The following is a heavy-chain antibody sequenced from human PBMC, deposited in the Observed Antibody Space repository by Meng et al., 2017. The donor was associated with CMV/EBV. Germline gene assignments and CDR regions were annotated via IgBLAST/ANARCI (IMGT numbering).Heavy chain of an antibody. D-gene: IGHD3-10*01. CDR1: GFTFSSYW. CDR3: ARLWFGELSRFDP. J-gene: IGHJ5*02. Sequence: GESLKISCAASGFTFSSYWMSWVRQAPGKGLEWVANIKQDGSEKYYVDSVKGRFTISRDNAKNSMYLQMSSLRAEDTAVYYYARLWFGELSRFDPWGQGTLVTVSS. CDR2: IKQDGSEK. V-gene: IGHV3-7*01.